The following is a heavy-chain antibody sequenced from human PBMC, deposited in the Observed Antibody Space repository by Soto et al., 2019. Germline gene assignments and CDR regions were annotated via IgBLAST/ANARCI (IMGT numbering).Heavy chain of an antibody. CDR1: GGSFSGYC. Sequence: PSETLSLTCAVYGGSFSGYCWSWIRQPPGKGLEWIGEINHSGSTNYNPSLKSRVTISVDTSKNQFSLKLSSVTAADTAVYYCARTRVEQWLVNWFDPWGQGTLVTVSS. D-gene: IGHD6-19*01. CDR2: INHSGST. J-gene: IGHJ5*02. V-gene: IGHV4-34*01. CDR3: ARTRVEQWLVNWFDP.